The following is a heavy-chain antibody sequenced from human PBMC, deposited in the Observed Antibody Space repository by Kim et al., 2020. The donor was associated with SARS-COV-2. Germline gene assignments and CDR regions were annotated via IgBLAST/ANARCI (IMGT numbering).Heavy chain of an antibody. CDR1: GYSISSGYY. J-gene: IGHJ4*02. V-gene: IGHV4-38-2*01. CDR2: IYYAGST. Sequence: SETLSLTCSVSGYSISSGYYWGWIRQPPGKGLEWIGTIYYAGSTSYNPSLKSRVTISVDTSKNHFSLKLSSVTAADTAVYYCARGIIITRIDYWGQGTLVTVAS. CDR3: ARGIIITRIDY. D-gene: IGHD3-10*01.